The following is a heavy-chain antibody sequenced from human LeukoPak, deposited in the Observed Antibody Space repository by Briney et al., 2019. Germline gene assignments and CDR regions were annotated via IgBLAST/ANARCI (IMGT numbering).Heavy chain of an antibody. J-gene: IGHJ5*02. D-gene: IGHD3-10*01. Sequence: ASVKVSCKASGYTFATYGFSWVRQAPGQGLEWMAWISTYNGNTNYAQKFQGRVTMTTDTSTSTACMELRSLRSDDTAVYYCARSTHRSGDCFDPWGQGTLVTVSS. CDR2: ISTYNGNT. V-gene: IGHV1-18*01. CDR1: GYTFATYG. CDR3: ARSTHRSGDCFDP.